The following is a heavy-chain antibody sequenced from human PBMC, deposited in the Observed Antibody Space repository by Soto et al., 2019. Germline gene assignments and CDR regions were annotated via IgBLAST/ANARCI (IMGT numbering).Heavy chain of an antibody. CDR1: GYDFNTNW. CDR2: MYPGGSDT. CDR3: ARLPRDCNKTSCYYADH. Sequence: LGASLKISCRGSGYDFNTNWFGWVRQLPGRGLEWVGIMYPGGSDTRYNPSLQGHVTLSVDVTVSTAFLQWRSLETSDTGMYFCARLPRDCNKTSCYYADHWGQGTQVTVSS. D-gene: IGHD3-3*01. J-gene: IGHJ4*02. V-gene: IGHV5-51*01.